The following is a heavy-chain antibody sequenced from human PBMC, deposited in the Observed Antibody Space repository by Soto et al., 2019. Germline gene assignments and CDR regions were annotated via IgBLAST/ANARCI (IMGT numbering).Heavy chain of an antibody. CDR2: ISHSGST. J-gene: IGHJ4*02. CDR3: VRALAAVQE. Sequence: TLSLTCAVYGGSFSGYYCSWVRQPPGKGLEWIGEISHSGSTNYNSSLESRVTISVDTSKNQLFLKLSSVTAADTAVYYCVRALAAVQEWGQGTPVTVSS. CDR1: GGSFSGYY. V-gene: IGHV4-34*01. D-gene: IGHD6-13*01.